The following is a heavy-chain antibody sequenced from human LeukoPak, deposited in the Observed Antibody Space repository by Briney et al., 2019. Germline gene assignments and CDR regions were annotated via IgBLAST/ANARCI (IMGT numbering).Heavy chain of an antibody. D-gene: IGHD2-15*01. CDR2: INHGGLT. Sequence: TSETLSLTCAVYGDSFKNYYWTWIRQSPEKGLEWIGEINHGGLTSYNPSLKSRVTISVDTSKNQFSLKLSSVTAADTAVYYCARGYCSGGSCYRPVDYWGQGTLVTVSS. V-gene: IGHV4-34*01. J-gene: IGHJ4*02. CDR1: GDSFKNYY. CDR3: ARGYCSGGSCYRPVDY.